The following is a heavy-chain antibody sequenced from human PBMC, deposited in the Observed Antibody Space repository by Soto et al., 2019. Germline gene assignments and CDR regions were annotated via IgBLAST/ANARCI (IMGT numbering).Heavy chain of an antibody. CDR2: IKSKTDGGTT. CDR1: GFNFNDAW. CDR3: TTDSYSTIIIVRFDY. V-gene: IGHV3-15*07. J-gene: IGHJ4*01. Sequence: GGSRRLSCAASGFNFNDAWINWVRQAPGKGLEWVGRIKSKTDGGTTDYAEPVKGRFAISRDDSNNMVYLQMNSLKIEDTAVYYCTTDSYSTIIIVRFDYWGHGTLVTVSS. D-gene: IGHD3-22*01.